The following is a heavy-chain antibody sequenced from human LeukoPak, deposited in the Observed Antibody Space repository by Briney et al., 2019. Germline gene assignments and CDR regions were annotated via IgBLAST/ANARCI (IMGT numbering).Heavy chain of an antibody. Sequence: PGGSLRLSCAASGLAFSSYAMSWVRQAPGKGVVWVSTISVASNTFYADSVKGRFTISRDNSRNTVYLQMTSLRADDTAVYYCADYGVSGVRNNFYWGQGTLVTVSS. CDR3: ADYGVSGVRNNFY. D-gene: IGHD3-3*01. J-gene: IGHJ4*02. CDR1: GLAFSSYA. CDR2: ISVASNT. V-gene: IGHV3-23*01.